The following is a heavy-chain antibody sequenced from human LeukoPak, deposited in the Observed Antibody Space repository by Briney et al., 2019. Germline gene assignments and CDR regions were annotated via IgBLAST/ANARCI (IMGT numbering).Heavy chain of an antibody. D-gene: IGHD2-8*02. CDR3: AKIITGQPEDY. CDR1: GFTFSSYA. Sequence: GGSLRLSCAASGFTFSSYAMHWVRQAPGKGLEWVAFIRYDGGNKYYADSVKGRFTISRDNSKNTLYLQMNSLRAEDTAVYYCAKIITGQPEDYWGQGTLVTVSS. J-gene: IGHJ4*02. V-gene: IGHV3-30*02. CDR2: IRYDGGNK.